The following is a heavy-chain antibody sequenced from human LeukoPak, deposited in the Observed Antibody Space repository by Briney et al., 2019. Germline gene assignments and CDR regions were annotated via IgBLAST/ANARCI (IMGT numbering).Heavy chain of an antibody. J-gene: IGHJ4*02. Sequence: PSETLSLTCTVSGGSITTSYWSWIRQPAGKRLEWIGRVHTTGSTNYNPSFISRVTISIDTSKTQFSLKLTSVTAADTAVYYCARDPNSALWGQGILVTVSS. D-gene: IGHD4-23*01. CDR3: ARDPNSAL. V-gene: IGHV4-4*07. CDR2: VHTTGST. CDR1: GGSITTSY.